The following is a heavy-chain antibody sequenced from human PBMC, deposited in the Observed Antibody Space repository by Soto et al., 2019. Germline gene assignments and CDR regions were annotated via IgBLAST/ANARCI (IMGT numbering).Heavy chain of an antibody. J-gene: IGHJ5*02. CDR1: GFTFRSNA. CDR2: IGGSGGFT. CDR3: VRDHLPYLVEAATNWFDP. V-gene: IGHV3-23*01. Sequence: HPGGSLRLSCVGSGFTFRSNAMSWVRLAPGKGLEWVSGIGGSGGFTSYADSAKGRFTISRDNVNNTLYLQMNSLRAEDTAVYYCVRDHLPYLVEAATNWFDPWGQGTLVTVSS. D-gene: IGHD1-26*01.